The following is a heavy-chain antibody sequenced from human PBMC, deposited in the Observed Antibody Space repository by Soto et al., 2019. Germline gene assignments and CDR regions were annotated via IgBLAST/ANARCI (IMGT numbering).Heavy chain of an antibody. D-gene: IGHD1-26*01. V-gene: IGHV4-39*01. Sequence: SETLSLTCTVSGGSISSSSYYWGWIRQPPGKGLEWIGSIYYSGSTYYNPSLKSRVTISVDTSKNQFSLKLSSVTAADTAVYYCARRLPAKWDYYGMDVWGQGTTVTV. CDR3: ARRLPAKWDYYGMDV. CDR1: GGSISSSSYY. CDR2: IYYSGST. J-gene: IGHJ6*02.